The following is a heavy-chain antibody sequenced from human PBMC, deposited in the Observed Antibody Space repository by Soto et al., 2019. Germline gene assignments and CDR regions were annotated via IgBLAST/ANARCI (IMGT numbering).Heavy chain of an antibody. J-gene: IGHJ4*02. V-gene: IGHV4-59*01. D-gene: IGHD6-19*01. CDR3: ARAAVAGTVHY. CDR2: IYYSGST. Sequence: PSETLSLTCTVSGGSISGYYWSWIRQPPGKGLEWIGYIYYSGSTNYNPSLKSRVTISVDTSKNQFSLKLSSVTAADTAVYYCARAAVAGTVHYWGQGTLVTVSS. CDR1: GGSISGYY.